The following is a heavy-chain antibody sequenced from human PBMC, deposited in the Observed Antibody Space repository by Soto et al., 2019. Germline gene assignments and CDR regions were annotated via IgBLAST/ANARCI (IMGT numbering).Heavy chain of an antibody. D-gene: IGHD2-21*02. CDR2: ITSDGKSK. CDR3: ARESGDWPLNWFDP. V-gene: IGHV3-74*01. Sequence: WGSLRLSCAASGFNFTNHWMHWVRQAPGKGLVWVSRITSDGKSKAYAESVKGRFAISRDNAKNTVYLQMNGLTVEDTAVYYCARESGDWPLNWFDPWGQGTLVTVSS. CDR1: GFNFTNHW. J-gene: IGHJ5*02.